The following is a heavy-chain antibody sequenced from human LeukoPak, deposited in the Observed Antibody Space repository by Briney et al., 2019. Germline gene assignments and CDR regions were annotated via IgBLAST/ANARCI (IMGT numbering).Heavy chain of an antibody. CDR1: GFAFDIYA. CDR2: ISTSGGST. V-gene: IGHV3-23*01. J-gene: IGHJ4*02. CDR3: AKDPRGSLERRGHFDF. D-gene: IGHD1-1*01. Sequence: RTGGSLRLSCAASGFAFDIYAMTWVRQAPGKGLEWVSGISTSGGSTYYADSVKGRFTISRDNSKNTVYLQMNSLRGEDTAVYYCAKDPRGSLERRGHFDFWGQGTLVTVSS.